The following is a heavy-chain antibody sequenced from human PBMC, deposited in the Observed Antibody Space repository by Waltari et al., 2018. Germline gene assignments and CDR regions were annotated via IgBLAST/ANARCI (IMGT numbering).Heavy chain of an antibody. J-gene: IGHJ6*02. V-gene: IGHV3-74*01. D-gene: IGHD4-17*01. CDR2: MESEGRRS. Sequence: EVQLGESGGGSVRPGGSLRFSLPTPGPTFNKYWMHVVRQAPGKGLAWGSGMESEGRRSDYADSVRSRSTTSRDNAKNTPLQMNSLRDEDSAVYYCVREAEMTSVTSLLLGHYAMDVWGLGTTVTVSS. CDR1: GPTFNKYW. CDR3: VREAEMTSVTSLLLGHYAMDV.